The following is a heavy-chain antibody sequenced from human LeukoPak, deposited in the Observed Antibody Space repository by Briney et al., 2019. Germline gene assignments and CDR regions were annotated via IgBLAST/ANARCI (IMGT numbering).Heavy chain of an antibody. CDR2: IRYDGSNK. CDR1: GFTFSSYG. D-gene: IGHD1-7*01. Sequence: GGSLRLSCAASGFTFSSYGMHWVRQAPGKGLEWVAFIRYDGSNKYYADSVKGRFTTSRDNSKNTLYLQMNSLRAEDTAVYYCAKDLAAGTTGGDWFDPWGQGTLVTVSS. V-gene: IGHV3-30*02. CDR3: AKDLAAGTTGGDWFDP. J-gene: IGHJ5*02.